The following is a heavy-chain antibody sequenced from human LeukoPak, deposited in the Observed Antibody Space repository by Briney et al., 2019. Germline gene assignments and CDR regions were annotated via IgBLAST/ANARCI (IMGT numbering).Heavy chain of an antibody. J-gene: IGHJ3*02. V-gene: IGHV4-39*01. CDR1: GGSISSSSYY. Sequence: SETLSLTCTVSGGSISSSSYYWGWIRQPPGKGLEWMVSIYYSGSTYYNPPLKSRVTISVDTSKNQFSLKMSSVTATDTAVSDYATATDRYNDFWSGPSREAFDIWGQGTLVTVSS. CDR2: IYYSGST. CDR3: ATATDRYNDFWSGPSREAFDI. D-gene: IGHD3-3*01.